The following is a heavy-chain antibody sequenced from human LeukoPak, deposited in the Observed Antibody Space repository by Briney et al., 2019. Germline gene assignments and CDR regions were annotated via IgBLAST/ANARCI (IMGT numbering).Heavy chain of an antibody. CDR3: ARLRDSTGYHQWYFDF. V-gene: IGHV4-39*01. CDR1: SDSISSSTYY. Sequence: PSETLSLTCTVSSDSISSSTYYWGWIRQAPGKGLEWIGGIYYSGSTYYDPSLKSRVTISVDTSKNQFSLKLTSVTAADTAVYYCARLRDSTGYHQWYFDFWGQGTLVTVS. CDR2: IYYSGST. J-gene: IGHJ4*02. D-gene: IGHD3-22*01.